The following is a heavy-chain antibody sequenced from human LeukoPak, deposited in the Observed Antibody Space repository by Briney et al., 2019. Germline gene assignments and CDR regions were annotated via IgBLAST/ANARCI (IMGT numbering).Heavy chain of an antibody. J-gene: IGHJ5*02. CDR3: AKLPREYCSSTSCPNWFDT. CDR1: GGSISSYY. D-gene: IGHD2-2*01. Sequence: SETLSLTCAVSGGSISSYYWSWIRQPPGKGLEWIGYIYYSGGTNYNPSLKSQVTISLDTSKNQFSLNLSSMTAADTAVYYCAKLPREYCSSTSCPNWFDTWGQGTLVTVSS. V-gene: IGHV4-59*01. CDR2: IYYSGGT.